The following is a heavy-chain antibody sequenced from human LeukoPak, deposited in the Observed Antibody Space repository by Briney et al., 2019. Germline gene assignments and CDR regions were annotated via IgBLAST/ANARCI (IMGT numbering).Heavy chain of an antibody. CDR1: GFTFSSYG. Sequence: PGGSLRLSCAASGFTFSSYGMHWVRQAPGKGLEWVAVISYDGSNKYYADSVKGRFTISRDNSRSTLYLQIHSLRADDTAVYCCPQNSPINDWDWYFDLWGRGTLVTVSS. V-gene: IGHV3-30*03. CDR3: PQNSPINDWDWYFDL. D-gene: IGHD3-9*01. CDR2: ISYDGSNK. J-gene: IGHJ2*01.